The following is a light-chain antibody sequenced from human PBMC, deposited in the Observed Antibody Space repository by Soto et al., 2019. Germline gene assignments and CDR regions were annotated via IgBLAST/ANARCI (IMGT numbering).Light chain of an antibody. J-gene: IGLJ1*01. CDR3: SSYVGNNIFYG. CDR1: SSDVDDYKY. Sequence: QSALTQPPSASGSPGQSVTISCTGSSSDVDDYKYVSWYQQHPGKTPKLLIYEVSKRPSGVPDRFSGSKSGNTASLTVSGLQAEDEADYYCSSYVGNNIFYGFGTGTKLTVL. V-gene: IGLV2-8*01. CDR2: EVS.